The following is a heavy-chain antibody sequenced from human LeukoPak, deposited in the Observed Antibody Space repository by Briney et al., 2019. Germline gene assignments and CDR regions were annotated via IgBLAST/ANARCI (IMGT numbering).Heavy chain of an antibody. Sequence: PGGSLRLSCAASGVTFSSYEMNWVRQAPGKGLEWVSYISSSGNTIHNTNSVKGRFTISRDNAKNSLYMQMNSLRAEDTAVYYCARGGYKQWPSTFDFWGQGTRVTVSS. D-gene: IGHD6-19*01. V-gene: IGHV3-48*03. CDR1: GVTFSSYE. CDR3: ARGGYKQWPSTFDF. CDR2: ISSSGNTI. J-gene: IGHJ4*02.